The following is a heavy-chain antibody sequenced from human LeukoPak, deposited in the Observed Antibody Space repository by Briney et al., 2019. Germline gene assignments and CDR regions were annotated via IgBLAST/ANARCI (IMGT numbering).Heavy chain of an antibody. CDR3: ARGNLGWAAGTRWFDP. D-gene: IGHD6-13*01. CDR1: GGSFSGYY. V-gene: IGHV4-34*01. Sequence: PSETLSLTCAVYGGSFSGYYWSWIRQPPGKGLEWIGEINHSGSTNYNPSLKSRVTISLDTSKNQFSLKLSSVTAADTAIYYCARGNLGWAAGTRWFDPWGQGTLVTVSS. J-gene: IGHJ5*02. CDR2: INHSGST.